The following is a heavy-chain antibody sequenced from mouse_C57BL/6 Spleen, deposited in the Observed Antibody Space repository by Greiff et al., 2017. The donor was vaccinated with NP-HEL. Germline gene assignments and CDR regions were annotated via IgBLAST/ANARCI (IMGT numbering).Heavy chain of an antibody. CDR2: IYPSDSET. CDR3: ARVDSSGYGLVY. D-gene: IGHD3-2*02. Sequence: VQLQQPGAELVRPGSSVKLSCKASGYTFTSYWMDWVKQRPGQGLDWIGNIYPSDSETPYNQKFKDKATLTVDTSSSTAYMQLRSLTSEDSAVYNCARVDSSGYGLVYWGEGTLVTVSA. CDR1: GYTFTSYW. J-gene: IGHJ3*01. V-gene: IGHV1-61*01.